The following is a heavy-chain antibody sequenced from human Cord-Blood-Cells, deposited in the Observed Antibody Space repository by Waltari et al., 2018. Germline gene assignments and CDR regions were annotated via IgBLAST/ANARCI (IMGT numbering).Heavy chain of an antibody. J-gene: IGHJ3*02. CDR1: GFTFSSYS. CDR2: IGISSYI. CDR3: ARSGYFGDAFDI. D-gene: IGHD3-10*01. Sequence: EVQLVESGGGLVKPGGSLRLSCAASGFTFSSYSMNWVRQAPGKGLEWCSSIGISSYIYYADSVKGRFTISRDNAKNSLYLQMNSLRAEDTAVYYCARSGYFGDAFDIWGQGTMVTVSS. V-gene: IGHV3-21*01.